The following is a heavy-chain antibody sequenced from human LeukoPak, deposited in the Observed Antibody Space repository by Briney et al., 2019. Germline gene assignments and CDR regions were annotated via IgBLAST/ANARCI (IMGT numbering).Heavy chain of an antibody. CDR1: GGSISSSSYY. J-gene: IGHJ6*03. D-gene: IGHD2-2*02. CDR2: IYYSGST. Sequence: SETLSLTCTVSGGSISSSSYYWGWIRQPPGKGLEWIGSIYYSGSTYYNPSLKSRVTISVDTSKNQFSPKLSSVTAADTAVYYCARLYCSSTSCYMGYYYYYMDVWGKGTTVTVSS. CDR3: ARLYCSSTSCYMGYYYYYMDV. V-gene: IGHV4-39*01.